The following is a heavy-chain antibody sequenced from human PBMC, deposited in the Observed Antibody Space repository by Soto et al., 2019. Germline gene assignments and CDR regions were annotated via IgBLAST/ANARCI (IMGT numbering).Heavy chain of an antibody. CDR2: IKQDGSEK. CDR1: GFTFSSYW. Sequence: EVQLVESGGGLVQPGGSLRLSCAASGFTFSSYWMSWVRRAPGKGLEWVANIKQDGSEKYYVDSVKGRFTISRDNAKNSLYLQMNSLRAEDTAVYYCARLDYDFWSGYSFWGQGTMVTVSS. J-gene: IGHJ3*01. CDR3: ARLDYDFWSGYSF. D-gene: IGHD3-3*01. V-gene: IGHV3-7*01.